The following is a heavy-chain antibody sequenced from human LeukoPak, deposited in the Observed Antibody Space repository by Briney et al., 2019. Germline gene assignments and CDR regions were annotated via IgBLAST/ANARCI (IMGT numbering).Heavy chain of an antibody. CDR1: GGSISSYY. CDR3: ARDASYSSSWYGPFDY. D-gene: IGHD6-13*01. V-gene: IGHV4-59*01. J-gene: IGHJ4*02. CDR2: IHYSGST. Sequence: SETLSLTCTVSGGSISSYYWSWIRQPPGKGLERIGYIHYSGSTNYNPSLKGRLTMSVDTSKNQFSLKLSSVTAADTAVYYCARDASYSSSWYGPFDYWGQGTLVAVSS.